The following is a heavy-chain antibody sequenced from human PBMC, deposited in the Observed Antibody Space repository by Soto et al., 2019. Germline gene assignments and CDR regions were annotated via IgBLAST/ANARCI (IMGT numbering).Heavy chain of an antibody. V-gene: IGHV4-31*03. CDR2: IYYSGST. J-gene: IGHJ5*02. Sequence: SETLSLTCTVSGGSISSGGYYWSWIRQHPGKGLEWIGYIYYSGSTYYNPSLKSRVTISVDTSKNQFSLKLSSVTAADTAVYYCARVKDYYDSSGYLNWFDPWGQGTLVTVSS. CDR1: GGSISSGGYY. CDR3: ARVKDYYDSSGYLNWFDP. D-gene: IGHD3-22*01.